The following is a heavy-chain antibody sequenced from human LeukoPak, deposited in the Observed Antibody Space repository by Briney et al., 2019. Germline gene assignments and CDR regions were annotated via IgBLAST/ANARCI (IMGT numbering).Heavy chain of an antibody. Sequence: SETLSLTCTVSGGSISSYYWSWIRQPPGKGLEWIGYIYYSGSTNYNPSLKSRVTISVDTSKNQFSLKLSSVTAADTAVYYCARQEGWELNPLDYWGQGTLVTVSS. CDR3: ARQEGWELNPLDY. CDR2: IYYSGST. J-gene: IGHJ4*02. CDR1: GGSISSYY. V-gene: IGHV4-59*08. D-gene: IGHD1-26*01.